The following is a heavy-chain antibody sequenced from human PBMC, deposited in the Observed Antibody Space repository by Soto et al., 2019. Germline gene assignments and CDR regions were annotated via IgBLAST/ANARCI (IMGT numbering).Heavy chain of an antibody. Sequence: GGSLRLSCAASGFTFSSYEMNWVRQAPGKGLEWVSYISSSGSTIYYADSVKGRFTISRDNAKNSLYLQMNSLRAEDTAVYYCARDSGYDDSNDYWGQGTLVTVSS. CDR1: GFTFSSYE. V-gene: IGHV3-48*03. CDR3: ARDSGYDDSNDY. J-gene: IGHJ4*02. D-gene: IGHD5-12*01. CDR2: ISSSGSTI.